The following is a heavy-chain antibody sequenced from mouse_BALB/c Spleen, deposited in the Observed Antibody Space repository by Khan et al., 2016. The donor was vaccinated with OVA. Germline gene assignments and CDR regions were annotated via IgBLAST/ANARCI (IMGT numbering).Heavy chain of an antibody. V-gene: IGHV5-6-5*01. CDR3: ARDYWFAY. J-gene: IGHJ3*01. CDR1: GFTFSNYA. CDR2: ISSGDST. Sequence: EVELVESGGGLVKPGGSLKLSCAASGFTFSNYAMSWVRQSPEKRLEWVASISSGDSTYYSDSVKGRFTISRDNARNILYLQMSSLMSEDTAMYYCARDYWFAYWGQGTLVTVSA.